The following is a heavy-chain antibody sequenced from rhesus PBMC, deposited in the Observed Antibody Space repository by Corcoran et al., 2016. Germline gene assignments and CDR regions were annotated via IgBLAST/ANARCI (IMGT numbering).Heavy chain of an antibody. J-gene: IGHJ4*01. CDR1: GSPFSSYV. Sequence: EAQLVESGGGLVQPGGCLSMSCAASGSPFSSYVVHWVHQAPGKGLEWVSTISPSGDTFYADAVKGRFTISRDNAKNSFYLQMNSLRAEDTAVYYCAREPTGGSGGFDYWGQGVLVTVSS. CDR3: AREPTGGSGGFDY. V-gene: IGHV3-72*01. CDR2: ISPSGDT. D-gene: IGHD6-37*01.